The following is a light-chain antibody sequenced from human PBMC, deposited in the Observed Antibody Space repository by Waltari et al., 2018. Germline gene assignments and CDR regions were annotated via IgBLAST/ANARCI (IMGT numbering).Light chain of an antibody. Sequence: QSPLTQPASVSVSPGQSITISCTGTSSDVGGYNYVSWYQQHPGKAPKLMIYDVSKRPSGVSNRFSGSKSGNTASLTISGLQAEDEADYYCCSYAGSSTWVFGGGTKLTVL. CDR1: SSDVGGYNY. CDR3: CSYAGSSTWV. V-gene: IGLV2-23*02. CDR2: DVS. J-gene: IGLJ3*02.